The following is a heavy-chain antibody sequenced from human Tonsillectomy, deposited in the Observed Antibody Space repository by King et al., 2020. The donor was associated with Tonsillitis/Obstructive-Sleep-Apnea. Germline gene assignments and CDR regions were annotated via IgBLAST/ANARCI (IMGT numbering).Heavy chain of an antibody. CDR3: ASVPLKPSDIVVVPAAISKGAFDI. CDR1: GGTFSSYA. CDR2: IIPIFGTA. V-gene: IGHV1-69*01. D-gene: IGHD2-2*01. J-gene: IGHJ3*02. Sequence: QLVQSGAEVKKPGSSVKVSCKASGGTFSSYAISWVRQAPGQGLEWMGGIIPIFGTANYAQKFQGRVTITADESTSTAYMELSSLRSEDTAVYYCASVPLKPSDIVVVPAAISKGAFDIWGQGTMVTVSS.